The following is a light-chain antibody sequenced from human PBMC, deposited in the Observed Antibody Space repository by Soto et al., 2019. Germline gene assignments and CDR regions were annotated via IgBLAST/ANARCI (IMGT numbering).Light chain of an antibody. J-gene: IGKJ1*01. CDR2: GAS. CDR3: QQYGSSPWA. CDR1: ESVASSY. V-gene: IGKV3-20*01. Sequence: EVVLKQSPGTLSLSTGERATLSCSASESVASSYLAWYQQKPGQAPRLLIYGASSRATGIPDRFSGRGSGTDFTLTISRLEPEDFAVYYCQQYGSSPWAFGPGTKVDI.